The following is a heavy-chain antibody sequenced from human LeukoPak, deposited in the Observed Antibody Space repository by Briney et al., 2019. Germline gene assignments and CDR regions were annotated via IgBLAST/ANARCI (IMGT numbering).Heavy chain of an antibody. Sequence: GGSLRLSCAASGFTFSTYGMSWVRQAPGKGLEWVSGISGSGRGTYHADSVKGRFTISRDNSKNTLYLQMNSLRAEDTAVYYCAKAAPRITIFGVVGTAPGDAFDIWGQGTMVTVSS. J-gene: IGHJ3*02. V-gene: IGHV3-23*01. D-gene: IGHD3-3*01. CDR1: GFTFSTYG. CDR2: ISGSGRGT. CDR3: AKAAPRITIFGVVGTAPGDAFDI.